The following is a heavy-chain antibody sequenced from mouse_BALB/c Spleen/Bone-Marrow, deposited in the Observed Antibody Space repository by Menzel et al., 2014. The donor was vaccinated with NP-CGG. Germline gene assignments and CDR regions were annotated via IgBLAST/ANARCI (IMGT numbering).Heavy chain of an antibody. CDR3: AREARTGAWFAY. CDR1: GYTFTSYW. Sequence: VQLQQSGAELVKPGASVKMSCKASGYTFTSYWMHWVKQRPGQGLEWIGVIDPSDSYTSYNQKFKGKATLTVDTSSSTAYMQLSSLTSEDSAVYYCAREARTGAWFAYWGQGTLVTVSA. J-gene: IGHJ3*01. V-gene: IGHV1-59*01. D-gene: IGHD4-1*01. CDR2: IDPSDSYT.